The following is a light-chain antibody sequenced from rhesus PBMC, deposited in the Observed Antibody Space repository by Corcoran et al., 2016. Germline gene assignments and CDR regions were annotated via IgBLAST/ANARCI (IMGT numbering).Light chain of an antibody. CDR1: QGISNW. CDR2: AAS. J-gene: IGKJ1*01. Sequence: DIQMTQSPSSLSASVGDRVTITCQASQGISNWLAWYQQKPGKAPKLLIYAASSLTNGVPSSFRGSGSGTEFTLTISSLQPEDFATYYCQQHNSNPRTFGQGTKVEIK. V-gene: IGKV1S6*01. CDR3: QQHNSNPRT.